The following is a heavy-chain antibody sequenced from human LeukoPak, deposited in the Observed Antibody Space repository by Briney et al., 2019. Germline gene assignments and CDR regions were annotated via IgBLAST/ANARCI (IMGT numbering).Heavy chain of an antibody. CDR3: ARSSAVAGKPEWSWFDP. CDR2: ISGSGDDT. D-gene: IGHD6-19*01. Sequence: GGSLRLSCAAPGFTFSSYGMSWVRQPPGKGLEWVSAISGSGDDTYYADSVKGLFTISRDNSKNTLYLQMNSLRADDTAIYYCARSSAVAGKPEWSWFDPWGQGTLVTVSS. J-gene: IGHJ5*02. V-gene: IGHV3-23*01. CDR1: GFTFSSYG.